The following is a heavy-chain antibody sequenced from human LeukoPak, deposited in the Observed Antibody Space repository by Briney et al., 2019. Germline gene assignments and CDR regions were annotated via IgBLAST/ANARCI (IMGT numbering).Heavy chain of an antibody. CDR2: IAYDGSNK. Sequence: TGGSLRLSCAASGFTYRRYSMNWVRQAPGKGLEWVAVIAYDGSNKYYADSVKGRFTISRENSKNTLYLQMNSLRVEDTAVYHCAKESGWPNWFDPWGQGTLVIVSS. V-gene: IGHV3-30*18. CDR3: AKESGWPNWFDP. J-gene: IGHJ5*02. CDR1: GFTYRRYS. D-gene: IGHD6-19*01.